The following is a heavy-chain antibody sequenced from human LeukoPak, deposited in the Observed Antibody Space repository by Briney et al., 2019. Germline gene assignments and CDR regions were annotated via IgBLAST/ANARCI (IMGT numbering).Heavy chain of an antibody. CDR2: ISDSGGST. J-gene: IGHJ3*02. Sequence: GGSLRLSCAASGFKFDAYPMSWVRQAPGKGLEWVSSISDSGGSTHYAESVRGRFSLSRDNFERTLHLQMNRLRAEDTAVYYCAKGKINYDGAFDIWGQGTRVIVAS. CDR1: GFKFDAYP. D-gene: IGHD3-22*01. V-gene: IGHV3-23*01. CDR3: AKGKINYDGAFDI.